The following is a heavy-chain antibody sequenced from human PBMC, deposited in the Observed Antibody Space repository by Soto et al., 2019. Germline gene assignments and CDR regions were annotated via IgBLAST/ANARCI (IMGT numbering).Heavy chain of an antibody. J-gene: IGHJ5*02. CDR3: ERAMNYSDSKGRFDP. CDR1: GFPLGTHD. CDR2: ISGTGAKT. D-gene: IGHD3-22*01. V-gene: IGHV3-23*01. Sequence: PGGSLRLSCSASGFPLGTHDMGWVRQAPGTGLEWVSSISGTGAKTYYSNAVTGRFTISRDNSKNTLHLQMQNLRAEDTAIYYCERAMNYSDSKGRFDPWGQGPLVTVSS.